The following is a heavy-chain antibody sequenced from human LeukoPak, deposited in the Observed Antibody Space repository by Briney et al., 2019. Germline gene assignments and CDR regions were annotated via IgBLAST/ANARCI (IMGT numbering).Heavy chain of an antibody. J-gene: IGHJ6*03. V-gene: IGHV4-4*07. Sequence: PSETLCRNCTGSGGSISSYYWTWIRQPPGKGLEWIGRIYSNGNTNYNPSLKIRVTMSLDTSKNKLSLQLISVTAADTAVYYCARQNRAFYYMDVWGQGTTVTVSS. CDR2: IYSNGNT. CDR3: ARQNRAFYYMDV. CDR1: GGSISSYY.